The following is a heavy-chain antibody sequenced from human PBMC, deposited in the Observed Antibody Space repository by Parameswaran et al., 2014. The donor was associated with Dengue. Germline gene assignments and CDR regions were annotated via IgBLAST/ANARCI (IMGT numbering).Heavy chain of an antibody. D-gene: IGHD3-10*01. V-gene: IGHV4-59*01. CDR3: ARDRRFGMPYFYGMDV. J-gene: IGHJ6*02. Sequence: WIRQPPGKGLEWIGNIYYSGSTNYNPSLKSRVTISVDTSKKQFSLNLTSVTAADTAVYYCARDRRFGMPYFYGMDVWGQGTTVTVSS. CDR2: IYYSGST.